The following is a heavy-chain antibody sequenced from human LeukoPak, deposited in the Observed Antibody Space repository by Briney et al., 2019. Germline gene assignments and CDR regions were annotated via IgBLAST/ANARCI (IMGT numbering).Heavy chain of an antibody. V-gene: IGHV1-8*01. CDR1: GYTFASHD. J-gene: IGHJ4*01. D-gene: IGHD6-13*01. CDR3: ARGGTAAETSGFDY. CDR2: LHTDNDDA. Sequence: ASVKVSCKASGYTFASHDIIWVRQATGQGLEYMGWLHTDNDDAGYAEKFQGRVNLTKDTSTGTAYMELSSLTFDDPAVYYCARGGTAAETSGFDYWGRGTQVTVSA.